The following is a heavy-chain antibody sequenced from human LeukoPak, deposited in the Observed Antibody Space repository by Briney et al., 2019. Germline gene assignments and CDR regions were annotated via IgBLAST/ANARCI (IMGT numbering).Heavy chain of an antibody. D-gene: IGHD5-12*01. V-gene: IGHV4-59*01. J-gene: IGHJ4*02. CDR3: ARSLYSGYDYGLYGY. CDR1: GGSISSYY. CDR2: IYYSGST. Sequence: SETLSLTCTVSGGSISSYYWSWIRQPPGKGLEWIGYIYYSGSTNYNPSLKSRVTISVDTSKNQFSLKLSSVTAADTAVYYCARSLYSGYDYGLYGYWGQGTLITVSS.